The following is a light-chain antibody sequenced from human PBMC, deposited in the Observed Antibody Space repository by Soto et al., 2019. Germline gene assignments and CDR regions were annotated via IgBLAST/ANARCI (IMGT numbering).Light chain of an antibody. V-gene: IGKV3-11*01. CDR1: QRISGY. Sequence: EIVLTQSPGTLSLSPGERATLSCRASQRISGYLAWYQQRAGQAPRLLIYDASNRATGIPARFSGSGSGTDFTLTISSLEPEDFAVYYCQQRSNWPPTFGQGTRLEIK. J-gene: IGKJ5*01. CDR3: QQRSNWPPT. CDR2: DAS.